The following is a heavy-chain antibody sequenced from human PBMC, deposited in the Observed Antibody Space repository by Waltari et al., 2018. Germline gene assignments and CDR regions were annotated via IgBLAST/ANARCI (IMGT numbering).Heavy chain of an antibody. D-gene: IGHD2-15*01. CDR3: ARETGGGYCSGGSCRDYYYYMDV. Sequence: EVQLVESGGGVVRPGGSLRLSCAASGFTFDDYGMSWVRQAPGKGLEWVSGINWNGGSTGYADSVKGRFTISRDNAKNSLDLQMNSLRAEDTALYYCARETGGGYCSGGSCRDYYYYMDVWGKGTTVTVSS. CDR1: GFTFDDYG. J-gene: IGHJ6*03. CDR2: INWNGGST. V-gene: IGHV3-20*04.